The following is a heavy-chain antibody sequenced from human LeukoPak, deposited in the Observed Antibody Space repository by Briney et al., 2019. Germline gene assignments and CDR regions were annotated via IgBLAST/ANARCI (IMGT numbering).Heavy chain of an antibody. CDR1: GFTFSSYW. J-gene: IGHJ3*02. Sequence: GGSLRLSCAASGFTFSSYWMSWVRQAPGKGLEWVANIKQDGSEKYYVDSVKGRFTISRDNAKNSLYLQMSSLRAEDTAVYYCARDGGYNYAFDAFDIWGQGTMVTVSS. V-gene: IGHV3-7*01. D-gene: IGHD5-18*01. CDR3: ARDGGYNYAFDAFDI. CDR2: IKQDGSEK.